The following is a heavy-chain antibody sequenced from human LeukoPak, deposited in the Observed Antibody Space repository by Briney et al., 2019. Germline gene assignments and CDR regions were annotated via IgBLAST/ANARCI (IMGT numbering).Heavy chain of an antibody. J-gene: IGHJ6*02. Sequence: GGSLRLSCAASEFTFSSYAMSWVRQAPGKGLEWVSAISGSGGSTYYADSVKGRFTISRDNSKNTLYLQMNSLRAEDTAVYYCAKDPSGAPYYYGMDVWGQGTTVTVSS. V-gene: IGHV3-23*01. CDR3: AKDPSGAPYYYGMDV. D-gene: IGHD1-14*01. CDR2: ISGSGGST. CDR1: EFTFSSYA.